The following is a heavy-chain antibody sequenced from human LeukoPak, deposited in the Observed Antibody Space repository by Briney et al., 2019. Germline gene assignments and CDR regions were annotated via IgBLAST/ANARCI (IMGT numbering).Heavy chain of an antibody. D-gene: IGHD3-9*01. V-gene: IGHV3-23*01. CDR3: AKNVNYDILTGRIDY. CDR1: GFTFSSYA. Sequence: GGSLRLSCAASGFTFSSYAMSWVRQAPGKGLEWVSAISGSGGRTYYADSVKGRFTISRDNSKNTLYLQMNSLRAEDTAVYYCAKNVNYDILTGRIDYWGQGTLVTVSS. CDR2: ISGSGGRT. J-gene: IGHJ4*02.